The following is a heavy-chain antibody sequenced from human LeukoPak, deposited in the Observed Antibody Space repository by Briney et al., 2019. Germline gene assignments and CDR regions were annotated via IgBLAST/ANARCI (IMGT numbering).Heavy chain of an antibody. CDR3: ARLGHYYGSGSYYLGAFDI. Sequence: GESLKISCKGSGYSFTSYWITWVRQMPGKGLECMGRIDPSDSYTNYSPSFQGHVTISTDKSISTAYLQWSSLKASGTAIYYCARLGHYYGSGSYYLGAFDIWGQGTMVTVSS. CDR1: GYSFTSYW. CDR2: IDPSDSYT. D-gene: IGHD3-10*01. J-gene: IGHJ3*02. V-gene: IGHV5-10-1*01.